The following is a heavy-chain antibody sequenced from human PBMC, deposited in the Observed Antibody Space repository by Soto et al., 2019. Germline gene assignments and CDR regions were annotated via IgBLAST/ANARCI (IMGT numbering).Heavy chain of an antibody. CDR3: ATDLYGMDV. J-gene: IGHJ6*02. CDR2: IYYSGST. Sequence: QVQLQESGPGLVKPSETLSLTCTVSGGSISSYYWSWIRQPPGKGLESIGYIYYSGSTNYNPPLTSRVTTSVDKSKNQFSLKLSSVTAADTAVYYCATDLYGMDVWGQGTTVTVSS. V-gene: IGHV4-59*01. CDR1: GGSISSYY.